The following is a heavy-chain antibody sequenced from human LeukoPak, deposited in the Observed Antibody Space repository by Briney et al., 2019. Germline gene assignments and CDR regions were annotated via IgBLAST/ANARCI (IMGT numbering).Heavy chain of an antibody. CDR2: IRYDGSNK. V-gene: IGHV3-30*02. J-gene: IGHJ4*02. CDR1: GFTFSSYG. D-gene: IGHD2-2*02. Sequence: QSGGSLRLSCAASGFTFSSYGMHWVRQAPGKGLEWVAFIRYDGSNKYYADSVKGRFTISRDNSKNTLYLQMNSLRAEDTAVYYCAKTPPLLYFPKDPLRIDYWGQGTLATVSS. CDR3: AKTPPLLYFPKDPLRIDY.